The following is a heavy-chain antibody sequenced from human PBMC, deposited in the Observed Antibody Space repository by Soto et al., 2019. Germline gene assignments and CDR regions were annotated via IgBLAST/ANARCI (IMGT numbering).Heavy chain of an antibody. V-gene: IGHV3-7*01. CDR3: ARDTLSAFDV. J-gene: IGHJ3*01. D-gene: IGHD3-16*01. CDR2: IRHDGSEK. CDR1: RFTFSVYW. Sequence: EVQLVESGGGLVQPGGSLRLSCTASRFTFSVYWMSWVRQAPGKGLEWVANIRHDGSEKFYVDSVKGRFTVSRDNAKNSLYLQMNSLRAEDTAVNYCARDTLSAFDVWGQGTMVTVSS.